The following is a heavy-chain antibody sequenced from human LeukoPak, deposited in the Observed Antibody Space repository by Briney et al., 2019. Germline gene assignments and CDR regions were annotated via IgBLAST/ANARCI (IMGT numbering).Heavy chain of an antibody. Sequence: ASVKVSCKASRDTFDSCSISWVRHAPGQGLEWMGGTIPMFGSANYAQKLQGRVTITTDQSTTTAYMELSSLSPEHTAVYYCARVGRSRGSLPNSYYYMDVWGKGTTVTVSS. D-gene: IGHD2-15*01. J-gene: IGHJ6*03. CDR3: ARVGRSRGSLPNSYYYMDV. CDR1: RDTFDSCS. V-gene: IGHV1-69*05. CDR2: TIPMFGSA.